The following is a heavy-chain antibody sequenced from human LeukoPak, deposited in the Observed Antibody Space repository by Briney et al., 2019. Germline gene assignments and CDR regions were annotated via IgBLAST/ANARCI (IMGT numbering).Heavy chain of an antibody. D-gene: IGHD1-1*01. V-gene: IGHV3-53*01. J-gene: IGHJ4*01. CDR2: LYTGDTT. CDR3: SRGGVNYWNPRY. CDR1: GFTVSNYY. Sequence: GGSLRLXCVASGFTVSNYYMSWVRQAPGKGLEWVSLLYTGDTTCYAGSVEGRFTISRDDSKNTIYLQMKTLRAEDTDVYYCSRGGVNYWNPRYWGQGTLVTVSS.